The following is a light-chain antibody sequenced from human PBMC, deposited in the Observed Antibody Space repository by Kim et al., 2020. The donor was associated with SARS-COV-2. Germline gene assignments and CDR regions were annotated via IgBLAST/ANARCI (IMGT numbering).Light chain of an antibody. V-gene: IGKV3-20*01. Sequence: PGERATLSCRASQSITSGYLAWYQQKPGQAPRLLIYAASSRATDIPGRFRGSGSGTDFTLTISRLEPEDFAVYYCQQYGSSPQTFGQGTKVDIK. CDR3: QQYGSSPQT. CDR2: AAS. CDR1: QSITSGY. J-gene: IGKJ1*01.